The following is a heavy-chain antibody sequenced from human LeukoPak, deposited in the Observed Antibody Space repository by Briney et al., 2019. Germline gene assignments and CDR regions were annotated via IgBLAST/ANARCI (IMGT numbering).Heavy chain of an antibody. J-gene: IGHJ4*02. D-gene: IGHD4-17*01. V-gene: IGHV4-4*02. Sequence: PSETLSLTCTVSGGSISSRNWWSWVRQPPGKGLEWIGEIYHSGSTNYNPSLKTRVTISVDKSKNQFSLKLSSVTAADTAVYYCARASHDYGDYSHFDYWGQGTLVTVSS. CDR1: GGSISSRNW. CDR3: ARASHDYGDYSHFDY. CDR2: IYHSGST.